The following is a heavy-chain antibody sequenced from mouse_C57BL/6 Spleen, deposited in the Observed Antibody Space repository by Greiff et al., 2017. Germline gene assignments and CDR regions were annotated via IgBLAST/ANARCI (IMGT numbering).Heavy chain of an antibody. J-gene: IGHJ4*01. V-gene: IGHV1-69*01. CDR3: ARGGIYDGDYVEAMDY. D-gene: IGHD2-3*01. CDR2: IDPSDSYT. Sequence: QVQLQQPGAELVMPGASVKLSCKASGYTFTSYWMHWVKQRPGQGLEWIGEIDPSDSYTNYNQKFKGKSTLTVDKSSSTAYMQLSSLTSEDSAVYDCARGGIYDGDYVEAMDYWGQGTSVTVSS. CDR1: GYTFTSYW.